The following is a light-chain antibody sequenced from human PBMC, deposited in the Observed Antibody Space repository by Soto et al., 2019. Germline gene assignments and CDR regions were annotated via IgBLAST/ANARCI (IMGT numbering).Light chain of an antibody. V-gene: IGLV1-40*01. CDR3: QSYDSSLSGWV. J-gene: IGLJ3*02. CDR1: SSNIGAGYD. Sequence: QSVLTQPPSMSGAPEQRVTISCTGSSSNIGAGYDVHWYLQLPGTAPKLVIYGNSNRPSGVPDRFSGSKSGTSGSLAITGLQAEDEADYYCQSYDSSLSGWVFGGGTKLTVL. CDR2: GNS.